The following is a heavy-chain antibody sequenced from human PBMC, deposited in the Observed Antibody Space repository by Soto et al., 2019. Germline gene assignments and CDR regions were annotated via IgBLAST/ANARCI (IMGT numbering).Heavy chain of an antibody. CDR2: ISGSGGST. J-gene: IGHJ4*02. D-gene: IGHD6-13*01. Sequence: GGSLRLSCAASGFTFNTYAMSWVRQAPGKGLELVSAISGSGGSTYYADSVKGRFTISRDNSKNTLYLQMNSLRAEDTAVYYCAKAMYRNSWSGFDYWGQGTLVTVSS. CDR3: AKAMYRNSWSGFDY. V-gene: IGHV3-23*01. CDR1: GFTFNTYA.